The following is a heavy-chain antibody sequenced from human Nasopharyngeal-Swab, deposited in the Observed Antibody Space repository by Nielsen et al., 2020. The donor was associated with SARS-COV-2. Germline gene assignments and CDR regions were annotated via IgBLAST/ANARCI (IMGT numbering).Heavy chain of an antibody. Sequence: VCQAAGRGVSWFSSISSSSSYMYYADSVKGRFTISRDNAKNLLYLQMNSLRAEDTAVYYCARGEGTYCSGGSCYSDSGGDYWGQGTLVTVSS. J-gene: IGHJ4*02. CDR2: ISSSSSYM. D-gene: IGHD2-15*01. V-gene: IGHV3-21*01. CDR3: ARGEGTYCSGGSCYSDSGGDY.